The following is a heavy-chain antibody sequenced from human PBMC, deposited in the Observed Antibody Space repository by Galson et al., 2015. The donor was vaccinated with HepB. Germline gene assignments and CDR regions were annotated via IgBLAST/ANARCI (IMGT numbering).Heavy chain of an antibody. CDR3: AKVRGWALLPAFDN. CDR2: ISYDGSNK. V-gene: IGHV3-30*18. CDR1: GFTFSSYG. J-gene: IGHJ3*02. D-gene: IGHD1-26*01. Sequence: SLRLSCAASGFTFSSYGMHWVRQAPGKGLEWVAVISYDGSNKYYADSVKGRFTISRDNSKNTLYLQMNSLRAEDTAVYYRAKVRGWALLPAFDNWGQGTMVTVSS.